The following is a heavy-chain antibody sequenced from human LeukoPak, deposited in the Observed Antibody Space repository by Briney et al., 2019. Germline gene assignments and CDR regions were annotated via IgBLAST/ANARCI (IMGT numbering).Heavy chain of an antibody. D-gene: IGHD2-2*01. Sequence: VASVKVSCKASGGTFSSYAISWVRQAPGQGLEWMGGIIPIFGTANYAQKFQGRVTITADESTSTAYMELSSLRSEDTAVYYCAREYRSTYFDYWGQGTLVTVSS. J-gene: IGHJ4*02. CDR3: AREYRSTYFDY. CDR2: IIPIFGTA. CDR1: GGTFSSYA. V-gene: IGHV1-69*13.